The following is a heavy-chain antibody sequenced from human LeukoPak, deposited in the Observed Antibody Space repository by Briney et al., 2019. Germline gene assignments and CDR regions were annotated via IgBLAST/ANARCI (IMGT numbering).Heavy chain of an antibody. CDR1: GFTFSSYA. D-gene: IGHD3-10*01. V-gene: IGHV3-23*01. J-gene: IGHJ6*02. CDR2: ISGSGGST. CDR3: AKVGDFLYYYYYGMDV. Sequence: PGGSLRLSCAASGFTFSSYAMSWVRQAPGKGLEWDSAISGSGGSTYYADSVKGRFTISRDNSKNTLYLQMNSLRAEDTAVYYCAKVGDFLYYYYYGMDVWGQGTTVTVSS.